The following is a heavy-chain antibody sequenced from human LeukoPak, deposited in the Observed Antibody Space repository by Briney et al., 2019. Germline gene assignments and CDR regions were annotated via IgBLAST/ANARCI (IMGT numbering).Heavy chain of an antibody. Sequence: ASVKVSCKASGYTFTSYGISWVRQAPGQGLEWMGWISAYNGNTNYAQKLQGRVTMTTDTSTSTAYMELRSLRSDDTAVYYCARETGAKGYCSGGSCSGFDYWGQGTLVTVSS. D-gene: IGHD2-15*01. J-gene: IGHJ4*02. V-gene: IGHV1-18*01. CDR3: ARETGAKGYCSGGSCSGFDY. CDR2: ISAYNGNT. CDR1: GYTFTSYG.